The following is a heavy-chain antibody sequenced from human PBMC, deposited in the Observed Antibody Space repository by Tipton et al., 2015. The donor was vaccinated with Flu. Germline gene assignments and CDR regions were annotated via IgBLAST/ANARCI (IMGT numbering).Heavy chain of an antibody. D-gene: IGHD2-2*01. V-gene: IGHV3-33*08. CDR3: AASRQSHCSTTSCYPFDH. J-gene: IGHJ4*02. Sequence: SLRLSCAASGFTFSAYGMHWVRQAPGKGLEWVALIWYNGANKYFAESVKGRFTISRDNSKNTVDLQMNSLRAEDTAVYFCAASRQSHCSTTSCYPFDHWGRGTQVTVSP. CDR2: IWYNGANK. CDR1: GFTFSAYG.